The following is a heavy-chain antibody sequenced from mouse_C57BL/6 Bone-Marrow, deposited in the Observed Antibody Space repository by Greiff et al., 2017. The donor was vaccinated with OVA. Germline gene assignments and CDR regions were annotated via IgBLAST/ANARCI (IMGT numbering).Heavy chain of an antibody. J-gene: IGHJ3*01. CDR1: GFSLNTYA. D-gene: IGHD1-2*01. CDR2: IRSKSNNYAT. Sequence: EVKLVESGGGLVQPKGSLKLSCAASGFSLNTYAMNWVRQAPGKGLEWVARIRSKSNNYATYYADSVKDRFTISRDDSESMLYLQMNNLKTEDTAMYYCVGALLRWFAYWGQGTLVTVSA. CDR3: VGALLRWFAY. V-gene: IGHV10-1*01.